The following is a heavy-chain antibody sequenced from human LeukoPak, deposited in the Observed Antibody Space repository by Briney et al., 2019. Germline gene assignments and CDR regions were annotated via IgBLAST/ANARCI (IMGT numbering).Heavy chain of an antibody. CDR1: GGSISSYY. V-gene: IGHV4-59*01. CDR2: IYYSGST. CDR3: ARGSRELYYFDY. J-gene: IGHJ4*02. Sequence: SGTLSLTCTVSGGSISSYYWSWIRQPPGKGLEWIGYIYYSGSTNYNPSLKSRVTISVDASKTQFSLKLNSVTAADTAVYYCARGSRELYYFDYWGQGTLVTVSS. D-gene: IGHD1-7*01.